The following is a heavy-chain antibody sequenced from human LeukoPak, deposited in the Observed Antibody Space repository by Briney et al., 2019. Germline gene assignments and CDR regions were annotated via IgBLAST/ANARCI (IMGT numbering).Heavy chain of an antibody. V-gene: IGHV3-30*02. CDR3: AKGVLDCSSTTCYGGDYFYYYMDV. CDR2: ILYDGSNK. J-gene: IGHJ6*03. CDR1: GFTFSSYG. D-gene: IGHD2-2*01. Sequence: GGSLRLSCEASGFTFSSYGMHWVRQAPGKGLEWVAYILYDGSNKYYADSVKGRFTISRDNSKNTLYLQMNSLRAEDTAVYYCAKGVLDCSSTTCYGGDYFYYYMDVWGKGTTVTISS.